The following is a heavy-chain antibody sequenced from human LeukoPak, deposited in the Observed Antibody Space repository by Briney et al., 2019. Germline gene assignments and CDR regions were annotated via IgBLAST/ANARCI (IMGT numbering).Heavy chain of an antibody. J-gene: IGHJ4*02. Sequence: GGSLRLSCAASGFTFSRYWMHWVRHAPGKWLVWVSCIKSDGSSTSIAVSAKGRFTISRDNAKNTVYLQMNRLRAEDTAVYYCGRDNRSYNFDYWGQGTLVTVSS. V-gene: IGHV3-74*01. D-gene: IGHD1-26*01. CDR2: IKSDGSST. CDR1: GFTFSRYW. CDR3: GRDNRSYNFDY.